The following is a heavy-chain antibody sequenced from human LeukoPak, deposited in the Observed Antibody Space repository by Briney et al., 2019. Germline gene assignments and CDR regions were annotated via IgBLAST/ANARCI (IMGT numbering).Heavy chain of an antibody. CDR2: IIPIFGTA. Sequence: SVEVSCKATGGSLSSYAISWVRQAPGQGLEWMGGIIPIFGTANYAQKFQGRVTITADESTSTAYMELSSLRSEDTAVYNCARVGIWGPMYYFDYWGQGTLVTVSS. J-gene: IGHJ4*02. CDR3: ARVGIWGPMYYFDY. CDR1: GGSLSSYA. V-gene: IGHV1-69*13. D-gene: IGHD7-27*01.